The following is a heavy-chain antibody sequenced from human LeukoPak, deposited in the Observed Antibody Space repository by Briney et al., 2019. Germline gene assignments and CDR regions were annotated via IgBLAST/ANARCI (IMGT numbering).Heavy chain of an antibody. Sequence: GGSLRLSCVASVFTFSSYWMSWVRQAPWKGVEWVANINQDESENYNVDSVKGRFTISRDNAKKSLYLQMNSLRAEDTAVYHCARGHWWDSRDYPFAHWGQGTLVAVSS. CDR1: VFTFSSYW. J-gene: IGHJ4*02. CDR2: INQDESEN. V-gene: IGHV3-7*01. D-gene: IGHD3-22*01. CDR3: ARGHWWDSRDYPFAH.